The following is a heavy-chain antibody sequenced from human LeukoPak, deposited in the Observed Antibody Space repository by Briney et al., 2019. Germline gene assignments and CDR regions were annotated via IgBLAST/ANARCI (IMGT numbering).Heavy chain of an antibody. Sequence: GGSLRLSCAASGFTFSSYSMNWVRQAPGKGLEWVSSISSSSSYIYYADSVKGRFTISRDNAKNSLYLQMNSLRAEDTAVYYCARDPYYYGSSGYYYVQAFDIWGQGTMVTVSS. V-gene: IGHV3-21*01. CDR3: ARDPYYYGSSGYYYVQAFDI. CDR2: ISSSSSYI. D-gene: IGHD3-22*01. J-gene: IGHJ3*02. CDR1: GFTFSSYS.